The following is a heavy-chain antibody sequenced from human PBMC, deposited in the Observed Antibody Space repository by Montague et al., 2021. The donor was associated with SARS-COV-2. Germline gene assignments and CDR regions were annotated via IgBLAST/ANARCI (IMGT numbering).Heavy chain of an antibody. Sequence: SLRLSCAASGFTYSDYAMTWVRQTPGKGLEWVSTISGRGDTTYYADSVKGRFTISRANSRDTQYLEMNSLRADDAAVYYCAKARGGTYYYFDYWGQGTLVTVSS. CDR2: ISGRGDTT. D-gene: IGHD1-26*01. CDR3: AKARGGTYYYFDY. V-gene: IGHV3-23*01. CDR1: GFTYSDYA. J-gene: IGHJ4*02.